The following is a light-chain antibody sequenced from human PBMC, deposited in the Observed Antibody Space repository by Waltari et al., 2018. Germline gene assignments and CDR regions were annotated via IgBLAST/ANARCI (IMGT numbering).Light chain of an antibody. CDR1: SGHSSYI. V-gene: IGLV4-60*03. J-gene: IGLJ3*02. Sequence: QPVLTQSSSAPASLGSSVKLTCTLSSGHSSYIIAWHQQQPGKAPRYLMKLEGSGSYNKGSGVPDRFSGSSSGADRYLTISNLQSEDGADYYCETWDSNTWVFGGGTKLTVL. CDR3: ETWDSNTWV. CDR2: LEGSGSY.